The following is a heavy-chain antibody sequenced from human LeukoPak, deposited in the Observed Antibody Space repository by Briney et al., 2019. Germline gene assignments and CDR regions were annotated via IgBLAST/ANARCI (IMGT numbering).Heavy chain of an antibody. J-gene: IGHJ6*03. CDR2: IYTSGNT. V-gene: IGHV4-4*09. D-gene: IGHD1-26*01. CDR1: GASISSYY. CDR3: ATLEWAGGYYYMDV. Sequence: SETLSLTCTVSGASISSYYWSWIRQPPGKGLEWIGYIYTSGNTNYNPSLKSRVTMSVDKSKNQFSLKLSSVTAADTAMYYCATLEWAGGYYYMDVWGKGTTVTVSS.